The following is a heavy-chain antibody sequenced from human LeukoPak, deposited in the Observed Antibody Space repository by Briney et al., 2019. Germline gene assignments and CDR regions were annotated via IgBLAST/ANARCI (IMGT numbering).Heavy chain of an antibody. CDR3: ARDLDY. Sequence: GGSLRLSCAASKFTFSTYLMSWVRQAPGKGLEWVASIKQDGTDKYYVDSVKGRFTISRDNAKNSLYLQMNSLRAEDTGVYYCARDLDYWGQGTLVTVSS. CDR2: IKQDGTDK. J-gene: IGHJ4*02. V-gene: IGHV3-7*01. CDR1: KFTFSTYL.